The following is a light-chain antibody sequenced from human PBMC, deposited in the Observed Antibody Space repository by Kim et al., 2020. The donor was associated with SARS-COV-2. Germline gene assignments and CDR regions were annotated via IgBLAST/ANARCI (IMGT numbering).Light chain of an antibody. CDR3: QQSNDWPPLT. Sequence: SAGERATRSCRASQTMNNKLVWYQQKPGQAPRLLIDDATTRATGVPARFIGSGSETDFTLTISSLQSEDFAVYYCQQSNDWPPLTFGQGTKVDIK. V-gene: IGKV3-15*01. CDR1: QTMNNK. CDR2: DAT. J-gene: IGKJ1*01.